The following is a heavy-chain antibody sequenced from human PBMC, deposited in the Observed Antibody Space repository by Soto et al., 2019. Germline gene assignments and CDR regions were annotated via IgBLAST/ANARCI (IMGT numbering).Heavy chain of an antibody. CDR3: ARGAGGYSYGVYGMDV. D-gene: IGHD5-18*01. J-gene: IGHJ6*02. CDR2: IYYSGST. V-gene: IGHV4-59*01. CDR1: GGSIRSYY. Sequence: LSVTCTVSGGSIRSYYWSWIRQPPGKGLEWIGYIYYSGSTNYNPSLKSRVTISVDTSKNQFSLKLSSVTAADTAVYYCARGAGGYSYGVYGMDVWGQGTTVTVSS.